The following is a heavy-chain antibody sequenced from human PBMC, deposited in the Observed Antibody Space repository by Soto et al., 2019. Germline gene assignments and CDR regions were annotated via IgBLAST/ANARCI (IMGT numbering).Heavy chain of an antibody. CDR1: GCTFTRYG. V-gene: IGHV1-18*01. D-gene: IGHD6-19*01. CDR3: ARAAVAGTPDY. J-gene: IGHJ4*02. CDR2: ISAYNGNT. Sequence: AAVKVSCKACGCTFTRYGISWVRQAPGQGLEWMGWISAYNGNTNYAQKLQGRVTMTTDTSTSTAYMELRSLRSDNTAVYYCARAAVAGTPDYWGQGTLVTVSS.